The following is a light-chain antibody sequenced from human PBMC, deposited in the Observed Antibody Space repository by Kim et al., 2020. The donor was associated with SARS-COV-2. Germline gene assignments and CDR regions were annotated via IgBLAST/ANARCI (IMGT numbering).Light chain of an antibody. CDR2: GTS. CDR1: SSNIGAGYD. V-gene: IGLV1-40*01. CDR3: QSYDSSLSGSWV. J-gene: IGLJ1*01. Sequence: VTISCTGSSSNIGAGYDVHWYQQRPGTAPKLLIYGTSNRPSGVPDRFSGSKSGTSASLAITGLQAEDEADYYCQSYDSSLSGSWVFGTGTKVTVL.